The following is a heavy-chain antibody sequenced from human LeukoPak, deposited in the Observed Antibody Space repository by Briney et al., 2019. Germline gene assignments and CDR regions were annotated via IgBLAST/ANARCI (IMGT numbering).Heavy chain of an antibody. CDR2: IKQDGSEK. V-gene: IGHV3-7*01. J-gene: IGHJ4*02. CDR3: ARDDRALDY. Sequence: GGSLRLSCAASGFTFRNYWMSWVRQAPGKGLEWVANIKQDGSEKYYVDSVKGRFTVSRDNAKNSLYLQMNSLRAEDTAVYYCARDDRALDYWGQGTLVTVSS. D-gene: IGHD1-26*01. CDR1: GFTFRNYW.